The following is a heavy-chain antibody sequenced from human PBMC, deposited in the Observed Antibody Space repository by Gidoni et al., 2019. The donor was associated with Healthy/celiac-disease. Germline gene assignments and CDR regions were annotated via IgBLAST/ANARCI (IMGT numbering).Heavy chain of an antibody. CDR2: ISYDGSNK. D-gene: IGHD2-15*01. Sequence: QVQLVESGGGVVQPGRSLRLSCAASGFTFSSSGMHWVRQAPGKGLEWVAVISYDGSNKYYADSVKGRFTISRDNSKNTLYLQMNSLRAEDTAVYYCAKGVDLSLGYWGQGTLVTVSS. CDR3: AKGVDLSLGY. CDR1: GFTFSSSG. J-gene: IGHJ4*02. V-gene: IGHV3-30*18.